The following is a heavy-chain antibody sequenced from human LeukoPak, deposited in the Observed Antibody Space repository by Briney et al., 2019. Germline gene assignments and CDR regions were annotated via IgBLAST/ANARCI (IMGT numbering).Heavy chain of an antibody. D-gene: IGHD6-13*01. V-gene: IGHV3-30-3*01. CDR3: ARSVSSSWYYFDY. J-gene: IGHJ4*02. Sequence: GGSLRLSCAASGFTFSSYAMHWVRQAPGKGLEWVAVISYDGSNKYYADSVKGRFTISRDNSKNTLYLQMNSLRAEDTAVYYCARSVSSSWYYFDYWGQGTLVTVSS. CDR2: ISYDGSNK. CDR1: GFTFSSYA.